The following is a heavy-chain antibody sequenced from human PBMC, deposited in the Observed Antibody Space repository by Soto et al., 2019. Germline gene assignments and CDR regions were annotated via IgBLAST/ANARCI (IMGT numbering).Heavy chain of an antibody. CDR3: ARDRLGATGDY. Sequence: VKVSCKASGYTFTSYGISWVRQAPGQGLEWMGWISAYNANTNYAQKLQGRVTMTTDTSTSTSYMELRSLRSDDTAVYFCARDRLGATGDYWGQGTLVTVSS. D-gene: IGHD1-26*01. CDR1: GYTFTSYG. V-gene: IGHV1-18*01. J-gene: IGHJ4*02. CDR2: ISAYNANT.